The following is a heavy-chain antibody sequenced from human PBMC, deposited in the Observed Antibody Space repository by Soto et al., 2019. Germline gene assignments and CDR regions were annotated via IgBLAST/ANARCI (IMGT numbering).Heavy chain of an antibody. J-gene: IGHJ6*02. CDR1: GYTFTSYG. CDR3: AREYFSSGSPHMDV. V-gene: IGHV1-18*04. CDR2: ISAYNGNT. D-gene: IGHD3-22*01. Sequence: ASVKVSCKASGYTFTSYGISWARQAPGQGLEWMGWISAYNGNTNYAQKLQGRVTMTTDTSTSTAYMELRSLRSDDTAVYYCAREYFSSGSPHMDVWGQGTTVTVS.